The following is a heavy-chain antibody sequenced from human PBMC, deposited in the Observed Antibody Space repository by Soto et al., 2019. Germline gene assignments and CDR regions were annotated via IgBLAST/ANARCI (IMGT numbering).Heavy chain of an antibody. CDR3: ASSVVTAIYYFDY. CDR1: EFTFSNYA. D-gene: IGHD2-21*02. CDR2: ISGSGGTT. V-gene: IGHV3-23*01. Sequence: EMQLLESGGGLVQPGGSLRLSCAASEFTFSNYAMSWVRQAPGKGLEWVSAISGSGGTTYYADSVKGRFTISRDNSKNTLYLQMSSLRAEDTAVYYCASSVVTAIYYFDYWGQGTLVTVSS. J-gene: IGHJ4*02.